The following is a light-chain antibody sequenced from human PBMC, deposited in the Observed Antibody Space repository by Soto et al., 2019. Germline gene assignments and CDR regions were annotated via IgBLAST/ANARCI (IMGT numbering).Light chain of an antibody. CDR1: QSISSTY. Sequence: ESVLTQSPGTLPLSPGGRATLSCRASQSISSTYLAWYQQEPGQAPRLLIYAASSSATGIPDRFSGSGSGTDFTLAISILEPEDFAVYYSQQYASSPWTFGQGTKVEIK. J-gene: IGKJ1*01. V-gene: IGKV3-20*01. CDR3: QQYASSPWT. CDR2: AAS.